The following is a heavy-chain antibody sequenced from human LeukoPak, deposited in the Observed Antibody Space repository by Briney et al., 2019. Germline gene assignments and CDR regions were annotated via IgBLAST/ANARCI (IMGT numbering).Heavy chain of an antibody. V-gene: IGHV1-46*01. CDR2: INPSGGST. D-gene: IGHD5-18*01. J-gene: IGHJ5*02. Sequence: ASVKVSCKASGYTFTGYYMHWVRQAPGQGLEWMGIINPSGGSTSYAQKFQGRVTMTRDTSTSTVYMELSSLRSEDTAVYYCARDSTATAMVTWGQGTLVTVSS. CDR1: GYTFTGYY. CDR3: ARDSTATAMVT.